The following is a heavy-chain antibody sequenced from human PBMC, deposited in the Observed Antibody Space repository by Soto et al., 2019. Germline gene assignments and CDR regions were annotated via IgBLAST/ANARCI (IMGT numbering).Heavy chain of an antibody. D-gene: IGHD2-8*01. Sequence: EVQLVESGGGLVQPGGSLRLSCAASGFIFSDYNMNWVRQAPGKGLEWVAYIDIYSTTITYADSVKGRFTTSRDNAKNALYLQMNSLRDEDTAVYYCARDFCANGICYLRTPSTWGQGTQVTVSS. CDR1: GFIFSDYN. CDR2: IDIYSTTI. V-gene: IGHV3-48*02. CDR3: ARDFCANGICYLRTPST. J-gene: IGHJ5*02.